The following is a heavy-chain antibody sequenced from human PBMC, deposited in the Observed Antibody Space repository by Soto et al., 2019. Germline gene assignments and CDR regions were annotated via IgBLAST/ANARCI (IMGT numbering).Heavy chain of an antibody. CDR3: ARDRVAPNSYGMDV. D-gene: IGHD5-12*01. V-gene: IGHV3-30-3*01. CDR2: ISYDGSNK. CDR1: GFTCSSYA. J-gene: IGHJ6*02. Sequence: QVQLVESGGGVVQPGRSLRLSCAASGFTCSSYAMHWVRQAPGKGLECVAVISYDGSNKYYADSVKGRFTSSRDNSKNTLYLQMNSLRAEDTAVYYCARDRVAPNSYGMDVWGQGTTVTVSS.